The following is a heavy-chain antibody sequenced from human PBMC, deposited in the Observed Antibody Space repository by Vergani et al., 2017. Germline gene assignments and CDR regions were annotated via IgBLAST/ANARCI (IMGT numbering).Heavy chain of an antibody. J-gene: IGHJ4*02. Sequence: QVQLVQSGAEVKKPGASVKVSCKASGYTFTSYYMHWVRQAPGQGLEWMGIINPSGGSKSYAQKFQGRVTMTRATSRSTVYMELSRLISEESAVYYCGRDHYYGSGGYLDYWGQGTLVTVSS. D-gene: IGHD3-10*01. CDR2: INPSGGSK. CDR3: GRDHYYGSGGYLDY. CDR1: GYTFTSYY. V-gene: IGHV1-46*01.